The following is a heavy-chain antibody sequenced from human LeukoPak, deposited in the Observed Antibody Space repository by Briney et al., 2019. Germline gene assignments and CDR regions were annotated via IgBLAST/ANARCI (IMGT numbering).Heavy chain of an antibody. V-gene: IGHV4-4*07. CDR1: GGSINNYY. J-gene: IGHJ4*02. Sequence: ASETLSLTCTVSGGSINNYYWSWIRQPAGKRLEWIGRMYTSGSSNYNPSLKSRVTMSVDTSKNQFSLRLNSVTAADTAVYYCARDLAQTPWDYWGQGTLVTVSA. CDR2: MYTSGSS. CDR3: ARDLAQTPWDY.